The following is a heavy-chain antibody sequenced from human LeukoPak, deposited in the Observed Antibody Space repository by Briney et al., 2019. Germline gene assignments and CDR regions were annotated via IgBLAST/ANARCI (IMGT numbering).Heavy chain of an antibody. J-gene: IGHJ4*02. V-gene: IGHV3-7*01. Sequence: PGGSLRLSCAASGFTFNSYWMNWVRQAPGKGLEWVANIKRDGSEKYYVDSVKGRFTISRDNAKNSLYLQMNSLRAEDTAVYYCARDKIVGATNFDYWGQGTLVTVSS. CDR3: ARDKIVGATNFDY. CDR2: IKRDGSEK. D-gene: IGHD1-26*01. CDR1: GFTFNSYW.